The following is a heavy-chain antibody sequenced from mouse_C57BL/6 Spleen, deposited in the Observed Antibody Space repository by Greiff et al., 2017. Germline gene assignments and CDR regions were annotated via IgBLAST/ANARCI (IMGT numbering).Heavy chain of an antibody. CDR3: TGEWGLDY. J-gene: IGHJ2*01. CDR2: IDPETGGT. D-gene: IGHD1-3*01. CDR1: GYTFTDYE. V-gene: IGHV1-15*01. Sequence: QVQLKESGAELVRPGASVTLSCKASGYTFTDYEMHWVKQTPVHGLEWIGAIDPETGGTAYNQKFKGKAILTADKSSSTAYMELRSLTSEDSAVYYCTGEWGLDYWGQGTTLTVSS.